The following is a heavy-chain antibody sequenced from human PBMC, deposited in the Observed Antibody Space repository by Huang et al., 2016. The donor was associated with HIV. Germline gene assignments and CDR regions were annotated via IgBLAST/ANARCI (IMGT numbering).Heavy chain of an antibody. CDR1: GGSFSGPN. V-gene: IGHV4-34*01. Sequence: QVQLHQWGAGLLKPSETLSLTCAVYGGSFSGPNWTWIRQTPGKGLEWIGEINHGGRTNYSPSVKRLVTISLDTSKNQFSLRLRAVTAADTAVYYCARGRGDARGFLGLDFWGQGTLVTVSS. J-gene: IGHJ4*02. CDR3: ARGRGDARGFLGLDF. D-gene: IGHD3-16*01. CDR2: INHGGRT.